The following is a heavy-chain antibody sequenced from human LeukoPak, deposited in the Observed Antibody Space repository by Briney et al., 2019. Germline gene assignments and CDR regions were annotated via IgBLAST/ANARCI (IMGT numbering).Heavy chain of an antibody. D-gene: IGHD6-19*01. CDR2: IYYSGST. CDR1: GGSISSHY. V-gene: IGHV4-59*11. CDR3: AREGAVAGHFDY. J-gene: IGHJ4*02. Sequence: PSETLSLTCTVSGGSISSHYWSWIRQPPGKGLEWIGYIYYSGSTNYNPSLKSRVTISVDTSKNQFSLKLSSMTAADTAVYYCAREGAVAGHFDYWGQGTLVTVSS.